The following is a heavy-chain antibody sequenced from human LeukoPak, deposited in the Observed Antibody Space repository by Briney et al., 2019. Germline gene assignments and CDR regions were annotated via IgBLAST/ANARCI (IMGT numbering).Heavy chain of an antibody. J-gene: IGHJ5*02. CDR2: IYHSGIT. V-gene: IGHV4-38-2*02. Sequence: SETLSLTCTVSRYSISSGYYWGWIRQSPGKGLEWIGSIYHSGITYYNLSLKSRVTISVDTSKNQFSLKLSSVTAADAAVYYCARGDRVDSSSWYNWFDPWGQGTLVTVSS. D-gene: IGHD6-13*01. CDR3: ARGDRVDSSSWYNWFDP. CDR1: RYSISSGYY.